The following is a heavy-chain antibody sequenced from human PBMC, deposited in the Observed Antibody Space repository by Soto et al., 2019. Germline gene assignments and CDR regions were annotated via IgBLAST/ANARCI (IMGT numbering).Heavy chain of an antibody. CDR1: GYTFTGYY. CDR2: INPNSGGT. J-gene: IGHJ4*02. CDR3: AREAWGGSTGGDLGY. V-gene: IGHV1-2*04. D-gene: IGHD2-21*01. Sequence: QVQLVQSGAEVKKPGASVKVSCKASGYTFTGYYMHWVRQAPGQGLAWMGWINPNSGGTNYAQKFQGWVTRTRDTSISTAYMELSRLRSDDTAVYYCAREAWGGSTGGDLGYWGQGTLVTVSS.